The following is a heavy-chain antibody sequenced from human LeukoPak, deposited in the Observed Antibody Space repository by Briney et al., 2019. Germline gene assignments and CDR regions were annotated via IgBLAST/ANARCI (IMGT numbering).Heavy chain of an antibody. D-gene: IGHD6-13*01. Sequence: PSETLSLTCAVYGGSFSGYYWSWIRQPPGKGLEWIGEINHSGSTNYNPSLKSRVTISVDTSKNQFSLKLSSVTAADTAVYYCARAPYSSSWFDFDYYYGMDVWGQGTTVTVSS. V-gene: IGHV4-34*01. CDR3: ARAPYSSSWFDFDYYYGMDV. J-gene: IGHJ6*02. CDR1: GGSFSGYY. CDR2: INHSGST.